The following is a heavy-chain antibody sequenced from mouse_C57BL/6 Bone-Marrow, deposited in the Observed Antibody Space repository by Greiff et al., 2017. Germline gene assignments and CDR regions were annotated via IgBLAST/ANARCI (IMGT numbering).Heavy chain of an antibody. V-gene: IGHV1-64*01. D-gene: IGHD1-1*01. Sequence: QVQLQHPGAELVKPGASVKLSCKASGYTFTSYWMHWVKQRPGQGLEWIGMIHPNSGSTNYNEKFKSKATLTVDKSSSTAYMQLSSLTSEDSAVYYCALDYYGSRFAYWGQGTLVTVSA. J-gene: IGHJ3*01. CDR2: IHPNSGST. CDR1: GYTFTSYW. CDR3: ALDYYGSRFAY.